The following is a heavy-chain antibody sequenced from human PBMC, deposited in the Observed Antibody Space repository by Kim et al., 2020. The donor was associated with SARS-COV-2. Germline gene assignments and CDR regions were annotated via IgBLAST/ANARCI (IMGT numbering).Heavy chain of an antibody. D-gene: IGHD6-19*01. Sequence: STNYNPSLTSRVTISVDTSKNQFSLKLSSVTAADTAVYYCASYSSGLFDYWGQGTLVTVSS. CDR3: ASYSSGLFDY. J-gene: IGHJ4*02. V-gene: IGHV4-59*01. CDR2: ST.